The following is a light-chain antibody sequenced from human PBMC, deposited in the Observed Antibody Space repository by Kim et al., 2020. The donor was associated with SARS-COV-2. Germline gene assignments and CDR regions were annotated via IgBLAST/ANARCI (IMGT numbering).Light chain of an antibody. V-gene: IGLV2-14*01. Sequence: QSALTQPASVSGSPGQSITISCTGTSSDVGGFNFVSWYQQYPGKVPKLMIYAVSKRPSGVSNRFSGSKSGNTASLIISGLQAEDEADYYCTSCTSTITWVFGGGTQLTVL. CDR1: SSDVGGFNF. CDR2: AVS. CDR3: TSCTSTITWV. J-gene: IGLJ3*02.